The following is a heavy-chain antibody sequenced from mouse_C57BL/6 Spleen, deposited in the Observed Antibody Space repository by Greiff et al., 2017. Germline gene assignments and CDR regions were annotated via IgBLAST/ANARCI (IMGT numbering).Heavy chain of an antibody. V-gene: IGHV1-78*01. CDR2: IYPRDGST. J-gene: IGHJ4*01. CDR1: GYTFTDHT. Sequence: QVQLMESDAELVKPGASVKISCKVSGYTFTDHTIHWMKQRPEPGLEWIGYIYPRDGSTKYNENFKGKATLTADKSSSTAYMQLNSLTSEDSAVYFCARLDDYGSSWAMDYGGQGTSVTVSS. CDR3: ARLDDYGSSWAMDY. D-gene: IGHD1-1*01.